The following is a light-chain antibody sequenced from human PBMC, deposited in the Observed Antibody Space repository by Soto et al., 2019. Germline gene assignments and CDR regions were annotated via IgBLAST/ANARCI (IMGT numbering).Light chain of an antibody. Sequence: DIQMTQSPSSLSASIGDRVTLTCRSSQSIGNYLNWYQQKPGKAPSLLIHTASTLQNGVPSRFSGSASGTEFTFTISGLQPDDVVTYYCQASYTTPLTFGQGTRLE. CDR1: QSIGNY. CDR3: QASYTTPLT. CDR2: TAS. V-gene: IGKV1-39*01. J-gene: IGKJ5*01.